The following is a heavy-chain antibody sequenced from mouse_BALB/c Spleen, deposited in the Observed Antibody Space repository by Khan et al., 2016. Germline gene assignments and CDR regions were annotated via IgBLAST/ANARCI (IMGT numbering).Heavy chain of an antibody. D-gene: IGHD2-2*01. Sequence: EVQLQESGPGLVKPSQSLSLTCTVSGYSITSDYAWNWIRQFPGNKLEWMGYISYSGSTSYNPSLKSRISITRDTSKNPFFLQLNSVTTEETATYYSAMWLRQRNWFAYWGQGTLVTVSA. CDR2: ISYSGST. V-gene: IGHV3-2*02. CDR3: AMWLRQRNWFAY. J-gene: IGHJ3*01. CDR1: GYSITSDYA.